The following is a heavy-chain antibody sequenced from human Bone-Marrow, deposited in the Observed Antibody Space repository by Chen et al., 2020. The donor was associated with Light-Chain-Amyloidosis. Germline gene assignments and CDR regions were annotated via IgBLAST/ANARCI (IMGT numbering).Heavy chain of an antibody. Sequence: QVQLQQWGAGLLKPSETLFLTCAVYDGSFSDYYWSWIRQPPGKGLEWIGEINHSGSTNYNPSLKSRVTISVDTSKNQFSLKLSSVTAADTAMYYCARGADGYGYFDYWGQGTLVTVSS. V-gene: IGHV4-34*01. D-gene: IGHD5-18*01. CDR2: INHSGST. J-gene: IGHJ4*02. CDR1: DGSFSDYY. CDR3: ARGADGYGYFDY.